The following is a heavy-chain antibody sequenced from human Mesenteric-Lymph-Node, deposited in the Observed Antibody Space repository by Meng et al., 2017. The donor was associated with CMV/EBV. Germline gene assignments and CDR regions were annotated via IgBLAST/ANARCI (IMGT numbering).Heavy chain of an antibody. D-gene: IGHD2-15*01. CDR3: AREGRYGMVVRGWSDY. J-gene: IGHJ4*02. V-gene: IGHV4-34*01. Sequence: SETLSLTCAVYGGSFSGYYWSWIRQPPGKGLEWIGEINHSGSTNYNPSLKSRVTISVDTSKNQFSLKLSSVTAADTAVYYCAREGRYGMVVRGWSDYWGQGTLVTVSS. CDR2: INHSGST. CDR1: GGSFSGYY.